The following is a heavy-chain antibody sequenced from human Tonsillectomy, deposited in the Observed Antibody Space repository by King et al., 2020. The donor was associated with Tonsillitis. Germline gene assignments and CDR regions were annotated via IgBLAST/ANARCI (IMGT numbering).Heavy chain of an antibody. D-gene: IGHD5/OR15-5a*01. V-gene: IGHV3-30*18. CDR1: GFIFSNYG. CDR2: ISYDESNK. Sequence: VQLVESGGGVVQPGRSLRLSCAASGFIFSNYGMHWVRQAPGKGLEWVAVISYDESNKYYADSVKGRFTISRDNSKNTLSLQMNSLRVEDTAVYYCAKDASGIYPVYYFDYWGQGTLVTVSS. J-gene: IGHJ4*02. CDR3: AKDASGIYPVYYFDY.